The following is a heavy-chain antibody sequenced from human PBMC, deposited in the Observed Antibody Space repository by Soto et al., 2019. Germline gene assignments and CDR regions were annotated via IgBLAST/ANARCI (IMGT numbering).Heavy chain of an antibody. Sequence: GGSLRLSCAASGFTFSSYGMHWVRQAPGKGLEWVAVISYDGSNKYYADSVKGRLTISRDNSKNTLYLQMNSLRAEDTAVYYCAKEYYYDSSGNGSFDYWGQGTLVTVSS. J-gene: IGHJ4*02. CDR1: GFTFSSYG. D-gene: IGHD3-22*01. CDR3: AKEYYYDSSGNGSFDY. V-gene: IGHV3-30*18. CDR2: ISYDGSNK.